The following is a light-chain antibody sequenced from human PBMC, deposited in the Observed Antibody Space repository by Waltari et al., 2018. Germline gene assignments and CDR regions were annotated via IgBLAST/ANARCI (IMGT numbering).Light chain of an antibody. J-gene: IGLJ2*01. V-gene: IGLV2-8*01. CDR3: SSYAGSNNVI. CDR1: TSHGRGHNY. CDR2: EVS. Sequence: QSALTQPPSASGAPGPSVPTSCPGPTSHGRGHNYLPWYQQHPGKAPNVMIYEVSKRPSRVPDRFSGSKSGNTASLTVSGLQAEDEADYYCSSYAGSNNVIFGGGTRLTVL.